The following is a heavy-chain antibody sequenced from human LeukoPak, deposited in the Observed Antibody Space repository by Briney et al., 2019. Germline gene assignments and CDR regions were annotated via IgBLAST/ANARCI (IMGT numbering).Heavy chain of an antibody. CDR2: IYYSGST. D-gene: IGHD6-19*01. CDR3: AGAVAGTSRYNYFDY. J-gene: IGHJ4*02. Sequence: KTSETLSLTCTVSGGSISSSSYYWGWIRQPPGKGLEWIGSIYYSGSTYYNPSLKSRVTISVDTSKNQFSLKLSSVTAADTAVYYCAGAVAGTSRYNYFDYWGQGTLVTVSS. CDR1: GGSISSSSYY. V-gene: IGHV4-39*07.